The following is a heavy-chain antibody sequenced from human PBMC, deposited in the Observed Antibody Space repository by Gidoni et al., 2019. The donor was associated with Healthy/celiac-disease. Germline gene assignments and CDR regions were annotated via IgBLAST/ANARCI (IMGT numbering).Heavy chain of an antibody. J-gene: IGHJ6*03. CDR2: ISWNSGSI. V-gene: IGHV3-9*01. Sequence: EVQLVEAGGGLVQLGRSLRPSCAPSGFTCDYYAMHWVRLAPGKGLEWVSGISWNSGSIGYADSVKGRFTISRDNAKNSLYLQMNSLRAEDTALYYCAKDMVGSYYYYYMDVWGKGTTVTVSS. D-gene: IGHD2-15*01. CDR1: GFTCDYYA. CDR3: AKDMVGSYYYYYMDV.